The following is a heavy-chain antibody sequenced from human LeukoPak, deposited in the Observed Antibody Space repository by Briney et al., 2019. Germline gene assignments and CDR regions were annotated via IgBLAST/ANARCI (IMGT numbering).Heavy chain of an antibody. CDR1: GGSFSGYY. Sequence: SETLSLTCAVYGGSFSGYYWSWIRQPPGKGLEWIGEINHSGSTNYNPSLKSRVTISVDTSKNQFSLKLSSVTAADTAVYYCARGSAAAGTSDYWGRGTLVTVSS. CDR3: ARGSAAAGTSDY. V-gene: IGHV4-34*01. D-gene: IGHD6-13*01. J-gene: IGHJ4*02. CDR2: INHSGST.